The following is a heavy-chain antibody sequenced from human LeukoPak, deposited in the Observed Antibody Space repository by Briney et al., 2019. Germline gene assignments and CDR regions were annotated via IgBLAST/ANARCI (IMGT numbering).Heavy chain of an antibody. D-gene: IGHD5-12*01. J-gene: IGHJ4*02. V-gene: IGHV3-21*01. Sequence: GGSLRLSCATSGFTFSRYNMNWVRQAPGKGLEWVSSITSSSIYKYYADSMKGRFTFSRTNAKNSLYMQMYMLRAEDTVVYYCAREMGGYHFDCWGQGTLVTVSS. CDR2: ITSSSIYK. CDR1: GFTFSRYN. CDR3: AREMGGYHFDC.